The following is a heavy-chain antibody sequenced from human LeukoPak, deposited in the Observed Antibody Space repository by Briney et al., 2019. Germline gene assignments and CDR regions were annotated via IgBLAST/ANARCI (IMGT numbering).Heavy chain of an antibody. CDR2: IYYSGST. CDR3: ASLGGDSGYYYARLDY. J-gene: IGHJ4*02. V-gene: IGHV4-39*07. CDR1: GGSISSSSYY. D-gene: IGHD3-22*01. Sequence: SETLSLTCTVSGGSISSSSYYWGWIRQPPGKGLEWIGSIYYSGSTYYNPSLKSRVTISVDTSKNEFFLKLSSVTAADTAVYYCASLGGDSGYYYARLDYWGQGTLVTVSS.